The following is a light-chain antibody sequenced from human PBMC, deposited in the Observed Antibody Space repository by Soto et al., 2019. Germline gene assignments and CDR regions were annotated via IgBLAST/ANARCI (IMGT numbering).Light chain of an antibody. CDR3: QQYDSSPIT. Sequence: EIVLTQSPGTLSLSPGERATLSCRASQSVSSSYLAWYQQKPGQAPRLLIYHASSRATAIPDRFSGSGSGTDFTLTISRLEPEDVAVYYCQQYDSSPITFGQGTRLEIQ. CDR2: HAS. CDR1: QSVSSSY. J-gene: IGKJ5*01. V-gene: IGKV3-20*01.